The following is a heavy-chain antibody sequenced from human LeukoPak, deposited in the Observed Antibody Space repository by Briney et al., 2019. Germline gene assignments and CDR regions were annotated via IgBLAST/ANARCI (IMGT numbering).Heavy chain of an antibody. CDR3: AXXXXLXGXXSYTGYYYXDV. CDR2: ITSGGSTV. D-gene: IGHD3-10*01. V-gene: IGHV3-48*03. CDR1: GFTFSSYE. Sequence: PGGSLRLSCAASGFTFSSYEMNWVRQAPGKGLEWVSYITSGGSTVYYADSVKGRFTISRDNAKTSLYLQMNSLRAEDAAVYYCAXXXXLXGXXSYTGYYYXDVWGKGTTVTVSS. J-gene: IGHJ6*03.